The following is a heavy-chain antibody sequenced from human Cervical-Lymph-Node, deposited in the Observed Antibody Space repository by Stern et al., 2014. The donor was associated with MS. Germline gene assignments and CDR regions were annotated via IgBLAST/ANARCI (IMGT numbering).Heavy chain of an antibody. V-gene: IGHV1-2*04. CDR3: ARASTTANNYYDGVDV. J-gene: IGHJ6*02. CDR2: INPNNGGT. Sequence: QLVQSGSEVKNPGASVKVSCKASGYTFTDYYMQWMRQAPGQGLEWMGWINPNNGGTKSAQKFQGWVTMTRDTSTSTAYMELSRLRSDDTAIYYCARASTTANNYYDGVDVWGQGTTVTVTS. D-gene: IGHD1-1*01. CDR1: GYTFTDYY.